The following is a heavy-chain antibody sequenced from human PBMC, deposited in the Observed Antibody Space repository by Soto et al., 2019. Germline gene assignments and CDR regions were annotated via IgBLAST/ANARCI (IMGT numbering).Heavy chain of an antibody. V-gene: IGHV4-31*03. CDR1: GGSISSGGYY. CDR2: FFYSGST. CDR3: ARGSVPNWNPGRYFDY. D-gene: IGHD1-20*01. J-gene: IGHJ4*02. Sequence: QVQLQESGPGLVKPSQTLSLTCTVSGGSISSGGYYWSWIRQHPGKGLEWIGYFFYSGSTYYNPSLKSRVTISVDTSKNQCALKLSSVTAADTAVYYCARGSVPNWNPGRYFDYWGQGTLVTVSS.